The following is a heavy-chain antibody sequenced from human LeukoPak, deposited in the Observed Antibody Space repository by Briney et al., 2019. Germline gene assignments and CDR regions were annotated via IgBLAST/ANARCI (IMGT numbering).Heavy chain of an antibody. CDR1: GFTFSSYG. J-gene: IGHJ6*02. V-gene: IGHV3-30*18. Sequence: GGSLRLSCAASGFTFSSYGMHWVRQAPGKGLEWVAVISYDGSNKYYADSVKGRFTISRDNPKNTLYLQMNSLRAEDTAVYYCAKDYGSDYYGMDVWGQGTTVTVSS. CDR3: AKDYGSDYYGMDV. D-gene: IGHD6-25*01. CDR2: ISYDGSNK.